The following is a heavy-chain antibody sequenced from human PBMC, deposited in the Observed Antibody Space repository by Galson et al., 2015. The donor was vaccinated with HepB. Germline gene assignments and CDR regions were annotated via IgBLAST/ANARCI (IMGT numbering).Heavy chain of an antibody. D-gene: IGHD3-3*01. CDR3: ANSYYDFWSGHRTFEYY. CDR1: GFSFEDYA. V-gene: IGHV3-23*01. J-gene: IGHJ4*02. Sequence: LRLSCATSGFSFEDYAMTWVRQAPGKGLEWVSLLSGSGATTYYADSVKGRFTISRDNSKSTVFLQMNSLRAEDTAIYYCANSYYDFWSGHRTFEYYWGQGTLVTVSS. CDR2: LSGSGATT.